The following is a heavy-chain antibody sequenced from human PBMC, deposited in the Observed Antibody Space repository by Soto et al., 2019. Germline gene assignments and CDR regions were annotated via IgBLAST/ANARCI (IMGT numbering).Heavy chain of an antibody. CDR1: GYGFTSYW. CDR3: ARFGYCTNGVCLPQYGMDV. V-gene: IGHV5-10-1*01. D-gene: IGHD2-8*01. J-gene: IGHJ6*02. CDR2: IDPSDSYT. Sequence: GESLKISCKGSGYGFTSYWISWVRPMPGKGLEWMGRIDPSDSYTYYSPSFQGHGTISADKSISTAYLQWSSLKASDTAMYYCARFGYCTNGVCLPQYGMDVLGQGTTVTVSS.